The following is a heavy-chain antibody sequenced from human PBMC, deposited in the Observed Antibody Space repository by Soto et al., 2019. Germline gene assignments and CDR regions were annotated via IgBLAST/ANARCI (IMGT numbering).Heavy chain of an antibody. CDR1: GYIITSSW. V-gene: IGHV5-51*01. CDR3: ARHQRDDASRKIDC. J-gene: IGHJ4*02. D-gene: IGHD3-16*01. Sequence: GESLNISCKGSGYIITSSWLIGVRQISGKGLEWMGIINPADSDIKYSPSFQGQVTISADKSIGTAYLQWSSLKASDTAMYYCARHQRDDASRKIDCWGQGTLVTVSS. CDR2: INPADSDI.